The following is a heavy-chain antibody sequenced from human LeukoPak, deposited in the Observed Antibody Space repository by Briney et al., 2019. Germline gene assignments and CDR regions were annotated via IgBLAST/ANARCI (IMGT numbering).Heavy chain of an antibody. V-gene: IGHV3-30*04. D-gene: IGHD5-12*01. Sequence: GGSLRLSCAASGFTFSSYAIHWVRQAPGKGLEWVALISYDGSTKYSTDSVKGRFTISRDNSKNTLYLQMNSLRPEDTAVYYCVRETGWLFDFWGQGTLVIVSS. CDR2: ISYDGSTK. CDR1: GFTFSSYA. CDR3: VRETGWLFDF. J-gene: IGHJ4*02.